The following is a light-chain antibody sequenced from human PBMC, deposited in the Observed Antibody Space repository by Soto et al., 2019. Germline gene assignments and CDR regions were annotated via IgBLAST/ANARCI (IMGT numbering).Light chain of an antibody. CDR3: QQYGRYRT. Sequence: DIQMTQSPSTLSASVGDRVTITSRASQSTSTWLAWYQHKPGKAPNLLIYKAPSLESGVPSRFSGSGSGTEFTLTISRLQPDDVATYYCQQYGRYRTFGQGTKVEIK. V-gene: IGKV1-5*03. CDR1: QSTSTW. J-gene: IGKJ1*01. CDR2: KAP.